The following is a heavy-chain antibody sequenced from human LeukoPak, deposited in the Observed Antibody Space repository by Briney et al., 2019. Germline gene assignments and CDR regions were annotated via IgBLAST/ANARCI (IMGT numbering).Heavy chain of an antibody. Sequence: VASVKVSCKVSGYTLTELSMHWVRQAPGKGLEWMGGFDPEDGETIYAQKFQGRVTMTEDTSTDTAYMELSSLRSEDTAVYYCATEAYCGGDCPQYFQHWGQGTLVTVSS. CDR3: ATEAYCGGDCPQYFQH. CDR2: FDPEDGET. D-gene: IGHD2-21*02. CDR1: GYTLTELS. J-gene: IGHJ1*01. V-gene: IGHV1-24*01.